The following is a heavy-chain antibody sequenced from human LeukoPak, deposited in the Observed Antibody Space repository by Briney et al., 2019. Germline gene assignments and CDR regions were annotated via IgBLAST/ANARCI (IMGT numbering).Heavy chain of an antibody. CDR2: ISGSGGRT. CDR1: GFTFSTYA. J-gene: IGHJ1*01. Sequence: TGGSLRLSCAASGFTFSTYAMSWVRQAPGKGLEWVSAISGSGGRTYYADSVKGRFTISRDNSKKTLYLQMNSLRAEDTAVYYCAKDCGGDCYSRKYFQHWGQGTLVTVSS. V-gene: IGHV3-23*01. D-gene: IGHD2-21*01. CDR3: AKDCGGDCYSRKYFQH.